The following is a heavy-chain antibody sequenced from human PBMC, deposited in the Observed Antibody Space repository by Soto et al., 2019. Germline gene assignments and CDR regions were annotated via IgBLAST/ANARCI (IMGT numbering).Heavy chain of an antibody. CDR3: AAPRDDYVSGVSWFPYGMDI. D-gene: IGHD3-16*01. V-gene: IGHV3-23*01. Sequence: GGSLRLSCLASGFTFSDFAMTWVRHVPGRGLEWVASLDGAGGSTYYAESVRGRFSISRDNSQNTLFLQLKRLTVDDTAIYYCAAPRDDYVSGVSWFPYGMDIWGQGPTVTVSS. CDR2: LDGAGGST. CDR1: GFTFSDFA. J-gene: IGHJ6*01.